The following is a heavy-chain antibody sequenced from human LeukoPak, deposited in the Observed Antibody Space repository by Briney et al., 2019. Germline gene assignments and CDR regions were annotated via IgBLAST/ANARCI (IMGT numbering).Heavy chain of an antibody. CDR2: VSHSGST. Sequence: PSETLSLTCTVSGGSISSSSYCWGWIRQPPGKGLEWIGSVSHSGSTNYNPSLKSRVTISVDTSKNQFSLKLSSVTAADTAVYYCARIVGITSYYFDYWGQGTLVTVSA. CDR1: GGSISSSSYC. CDR3: ARIVGITSYYFDY. J-gene: IGHJ4*02. D-gene: IGHD1-26*01. V-gene: IGHV4-39*01.